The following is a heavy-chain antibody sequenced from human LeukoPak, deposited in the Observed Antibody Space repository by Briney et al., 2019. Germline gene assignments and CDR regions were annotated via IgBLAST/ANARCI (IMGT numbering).Heavy chain of an antibody. CDR2: MNPNSCNT. Sequence: ASVKVSCKASGYTFTSYDINWVRQATGQGLEWMGWMNPNSCNTGYAQKFQGRVTMTRNTSISTAYMELSSLRSEDTAVYYCARAFRNRVSPNYWGQGTLVTVSS. D-gene: IGHD6-13*01. CDR1: GYTFTSYD. V-gene: IGHV1-8*01. CDR3: ARAFRNRVSPNY. J-gene: IGHJ4*02.